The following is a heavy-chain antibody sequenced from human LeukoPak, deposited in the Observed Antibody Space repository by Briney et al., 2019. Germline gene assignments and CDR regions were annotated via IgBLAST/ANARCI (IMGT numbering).Heavy chain of an antibody. V-gene: IGHV3-49*04. D-gene: IGHD3-10*01. Sequence: GGSLRLSCRASGFNFGDYAMSWVRQAPGKGLEWVGFIRSKANAETRDYAASAKGRFFISRDDSNRIAYLQMDSLKTEDTAVYYCTNRGVDYYGSLSASYYFDHWGQGTLVTVSS. J-gene: IGHJ4*02. CDR2: IRSKANAETR. CDR1: GFNFGDYA. CDR3: TNRGVDYYGSLSASYYFDH.